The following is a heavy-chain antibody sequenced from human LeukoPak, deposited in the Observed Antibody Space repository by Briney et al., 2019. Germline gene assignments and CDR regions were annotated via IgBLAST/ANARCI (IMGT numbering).Heavy chain of an antibody. CDR1: GGSISSSSYY. V-gene: IGHV4-39*01. Sequence: SETLSLTCTVSGGSISSSSYYWGWIRQPPGKGLEWIGSIYYSGSTYYNPSLKSRVTISVDTSKNQFSLKLSSVTAADTAVYYCARHDYGSGSYYKYDAFDIWGQGTMVTVSS. J-gene: IGHJ3*02. CDR3: ARHDYGSGSYYKYDAFDI. CDR2: IYYSGST. D-gene: IGHD3-10*01.